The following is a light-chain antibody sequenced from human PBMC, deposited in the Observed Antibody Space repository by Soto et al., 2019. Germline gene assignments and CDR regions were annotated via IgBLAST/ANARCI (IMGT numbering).Light chain of an antibody. CDR3: QAWDSSTASYV. V-gene: IGLV3-1*01. J-gene: IGLJ1*01. CDR1: KLGDKY. Sequence: SSELTQPPSVSVSPGQTASITCSGDKLGDKYACWYQQKPGQSPVLVIYQDSKRPSGIPERFSGSNSGNTATLTISGTQAVDEADYYCQAWDSSTASYVFGTGTKVTVL. CDR2: QDS.